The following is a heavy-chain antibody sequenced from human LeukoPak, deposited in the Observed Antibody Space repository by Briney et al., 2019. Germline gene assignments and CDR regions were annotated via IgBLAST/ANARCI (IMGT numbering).Heavy chain of an antibody. CDR2: IYYSGST. J-gene: IGHJ4*02. Sequence: SQTLSLTCTVSGGSISSGGYYWSWIRQHPGKGLEWIGYIYYSGSTYYNPSLKSRVTISVDTSKNQFSLKLSSVTAADTAVYYCARHLLSYSNYNPYYFDYWGQGTLVTVSS. CDR1: GGSISSGGYY. V-gene: IGHV4-31*03. CDR3: ARHLLSYSNYNPYYFDY. D-gene: IGHD4-11*01.